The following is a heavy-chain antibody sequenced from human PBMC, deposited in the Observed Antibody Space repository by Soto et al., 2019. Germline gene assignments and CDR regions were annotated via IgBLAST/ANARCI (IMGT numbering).Heavy chain of an antibody. CDR1: GYTFTSYG. CDR3: ARDLAAGDL. Sequence: ASVKVSCKASGYTFTSYGIRWVRQAPGQGLEWMAIINPMGGSTNYAQEFQGRVTLTSDTSTSTVYMELSSLRFEDTALFYCARDLAAGDLWGQGTLVTVSS. V-gene: IGHV1-46*01. J-gene: IGHJ5*02. CDR2: INPMGGST. D-gene: IGHD6-13*01.